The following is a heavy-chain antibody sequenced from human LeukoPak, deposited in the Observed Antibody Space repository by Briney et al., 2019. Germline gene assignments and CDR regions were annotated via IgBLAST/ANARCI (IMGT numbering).Heavy chain of an antibody. J-gene: IGHJ4*02. V-gene: IGHV4-34*01. Sequence: SETLSLTCAVYGGSFSGYYWSWIRQPPGKGLEWIGEINHSGSTNYNPSLKSRVTISVDTSKNQFSLKLSSVTAADTAVYYCARRTQYYDYVWGSYRYSYYFDYWGQGTLVTVSS. CDR3: ARRTQYYDYVWGSYRYSYYFDY. CDR1: GGSFSGYY. D-gene: IGHD3-16*02. CDR2: INHSGST.